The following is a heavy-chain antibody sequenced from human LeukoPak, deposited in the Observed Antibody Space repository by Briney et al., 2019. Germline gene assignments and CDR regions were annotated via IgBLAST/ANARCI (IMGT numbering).Heavy chain of an antibody. CDR1: GFSVSSNF. D-gene: IGHD4-23*01. J-gene: IGHJ3*02. V-gene: IGHV3-53*01. CDR3: ARGRRWDLLESLIDASDI. Sequence: PGGSLRLSCAASGFSVSSNFMTWVRQAPGKGLEWLSVIFSGGSTYYADSVKGRFTISRDNSKNTLYLQMSSLRAEDTAVYFCARGRRWDLLESLIDASDIWGQETMVTVSS. CDR2: IFSGGST.